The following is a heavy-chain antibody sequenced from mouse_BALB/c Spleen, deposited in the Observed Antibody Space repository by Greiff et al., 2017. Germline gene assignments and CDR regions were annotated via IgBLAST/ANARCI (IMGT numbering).Heavy chain of an antibody. V-gene: IGHV2-9*02. CDR2: IWAGGST. J-gene: IGHJ4*01. CDR3: ARDLGYYGSSPMDY. CDR1: GFSLTSYG. Sequence: VQLQQSGPGLVAPSQSLSITCTVSGFSLTSYGVHWVRQPPGKGLEWLGVIWAGGSTNYNSALMSRLSISKDNSKSQVFLKMNSLQTDDTAMYYCARDLGYYGSSPMDYWGQGTSVTVSS. D-gene: IGHD1-1*01.